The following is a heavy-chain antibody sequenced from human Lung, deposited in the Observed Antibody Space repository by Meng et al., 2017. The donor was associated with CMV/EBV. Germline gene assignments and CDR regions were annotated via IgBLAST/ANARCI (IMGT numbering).Heavy chain of an antibody. CDR2: IYYDDST. D-gene: IGHD2-15*01. V-gene: IGHV3-53*01. CDR3: ARRDAVLGFDY. CDR1: GFTVSRNS. J-gene: IGHJ4*01. Sequence: SCAISGFTVSRNSMSWVRQAPGKGLEWVSVIYYDDSTDYADSVKGRFTMSRDSSMNTVFLQMNSLRVEDTAVYYCARRDAVLGFDYLGHGTLVTVSS.